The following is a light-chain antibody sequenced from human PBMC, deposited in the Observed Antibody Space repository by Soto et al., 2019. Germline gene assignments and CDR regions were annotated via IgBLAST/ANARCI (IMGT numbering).Light chain of an antibody. CDR2: DVS. CDR1: SSDVGGYNY. Sequence: QSALTQPASVSGSPGQSITISCPGTSSDVGGYNYVSWYQHHPGKAPKLMIYDVSNRPSGVSNRFSGSKSGNTASLTISGLQADDEADYYCSSYTSSSVVFGGGTQLTVL. CDR3: SSYTSSSVV. J-gene: IGLJ2*01. V-gene: IGLV2-14*03.